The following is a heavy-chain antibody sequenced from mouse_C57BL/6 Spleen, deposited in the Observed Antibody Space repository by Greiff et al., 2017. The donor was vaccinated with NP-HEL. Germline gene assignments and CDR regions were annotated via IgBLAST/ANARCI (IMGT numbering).Heavy chain of an antibody. CDR1: GYSFTSYY. CDR2: IYPGSGNT. Sequence: QVHVKQSGPELVKPGASVKISCKASGYSFTSYYIHWVKQRPGQGLEWIGWIYPGSGNTKYNEKFKGKATLTADTSSSTAYMQLSSLTSEDSAVYYCSKADGYYLNYAMDYWGQGTSVTVSS. D-gene: IGHD2-3*01. CDR3: SKADGYYLNYAMDY. J-gene: IGHJ4*01. V-gene: IGHV1-66*01.